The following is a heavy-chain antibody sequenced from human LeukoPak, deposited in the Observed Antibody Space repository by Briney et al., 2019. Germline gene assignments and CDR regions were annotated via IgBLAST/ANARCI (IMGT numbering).Heavy chain of an antibody. CDR1: DDSITMYY. CDR3: ARGKDYYGSRSHDAFDI. D-gene: IGHD3-10*01. Sequence: SETLSLTCSVSDDSITMYYWTWIRQPPGKGLEWIGFIYYSGSTNYNLSLKSRVTISVDTSKNQFSLKLSSVTAADTAVYYCARGKDYYGSRSHDAFDIWGQGTMVTVSS. CDR2: IYYSGST. V-gene: IGHV4-59*01. J-gene: IGHJ3*02.